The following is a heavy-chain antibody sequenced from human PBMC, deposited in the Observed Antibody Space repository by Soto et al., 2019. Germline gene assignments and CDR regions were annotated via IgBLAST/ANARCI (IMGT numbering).Heavy chain of an antibody. CDR2: VSDNGGSRGGT. CDR3: ARAKAVVIAALDI. Sequence: HPGGSLRLSCKSSGFMFNNSAMGWVRQAPGQGLQWVASVSDNGGSRGGTYYADSVKGRFTISRDNSKNTLYLQLDSLTGADTAVYYCARAKAVVIAALDIWGQGTMVTVSS. CDR1: GFMFNNSA. J-gene: IGHJ3*02. D-gene: IGHD2-21*01. V-gene: IGHV3-23*01.